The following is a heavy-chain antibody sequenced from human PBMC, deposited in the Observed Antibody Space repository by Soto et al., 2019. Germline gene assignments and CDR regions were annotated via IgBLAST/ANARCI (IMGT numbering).Heavy chain of an antibody. D-gene: IGHD3-22*01. Sequence: GGSLRLSCAASGFTFSSYAMSWVRQAPGKGLEWVSAISGSGGSTYYADSVKGRFTISRDNSKNTLYLQMNSLRAEDTAVYYCASAYYYDSSGYLLYWGQGTLVTVSS. CDR2: ISGSGGST. V-gene: IGHV3-23*01. CDR1: GFTFSSYA. J-gene: IGHJ4*02. CDR3: ASAYYYDSSGYLLY.